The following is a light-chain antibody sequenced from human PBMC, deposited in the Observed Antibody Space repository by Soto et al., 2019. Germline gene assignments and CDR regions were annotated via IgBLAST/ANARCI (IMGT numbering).Light chain of an antibody. J-gene: IGLJ3*02. CDR3: CSHAGGYTWV. V-gene: IGLV2-11*01. CDR2: DVS. CDR1: SSDVGGYNY. Sequence: QSVLTQPRSVSGSPGQSVTISCTGTSSDVGGYNYVSWYQQHPGKAPKLMIYDVSKRPSGVPDRFSGSKSGNTASLTISGLQTEDEADYYCCSHAGGYTWVFGGGTKVTVL.